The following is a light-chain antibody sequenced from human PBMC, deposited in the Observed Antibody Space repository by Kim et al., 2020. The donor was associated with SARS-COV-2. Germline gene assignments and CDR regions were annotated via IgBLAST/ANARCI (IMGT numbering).Light chain of an antibody. Sequence: ASVGDGVTITCRASQGITTYLAWYQQKPGRAPKLLIYAASTLQSGVTSRFSGSGSGTEFTLAISSLQPEDFATYYCQQLNSFPLTFGGGTKVDIK. V-gene: IGKV1-9*01. CDR1: QGITTY. CDR2: AAS. CDR3: QQLNSFPLT. J-gene: IGKJ4*01.